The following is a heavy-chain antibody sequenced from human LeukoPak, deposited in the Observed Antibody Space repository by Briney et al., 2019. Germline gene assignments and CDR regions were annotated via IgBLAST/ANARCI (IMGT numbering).Heavy chain of an antibody. CDR1: GFTFRSYA. V-gene: IGHV3-30*04. CDR2: ISYDGSNK. J-gene: IGHJ3*02. CDR3: ARGAYYFDSSGYSGAFDI. D-gene: IGHD3-22*01. Sequence: GGSLRLSCAASGFTFRSYAMHWVRQAPGKGLEWVAVISYDGSNKYYADSVKGRFTISRDNSKNTLYLQMNSLRAEDTAVYYCARGAYYFDSSGYSGAFDIWGQGTMVIVSS.